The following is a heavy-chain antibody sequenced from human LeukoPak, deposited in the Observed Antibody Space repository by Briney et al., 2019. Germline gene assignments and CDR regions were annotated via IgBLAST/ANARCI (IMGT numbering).Heavy chain of an antibody. J-gene: IGHJ4*02. V-gene: IGHV3-30*18. D-gene: IGHD3-3*01. CDR1: GFTFSSYG. CDR2: ISYDGSNK. Sequence: HPGGSLRVSCAASGFTFSSYGMHWVRQAPGKGLEWVAVISYDGSNKYYADSVKGRFTISRDNSKNTLYLQMNSLRAEDTAVYYCAKEDDLEWLVYWGQGTLVTVSS. CDR3: AKEDDLEWLVY.